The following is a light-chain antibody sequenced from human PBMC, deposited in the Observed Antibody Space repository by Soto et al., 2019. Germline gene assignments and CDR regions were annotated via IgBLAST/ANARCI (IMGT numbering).Light chain of an antibody. CDR3: QQTYIALGT. V-gene: IGKV1-39*01. CDR2: AAS. CDR1: QNIFTY. J-gene: IGKJ4*01. Sequence: DIQMTQSPSSLSASVGDRVTITCRASQNIFTYFNWYQQKPGQAPKVLIYAASNLQSGVPSRFSGTGSGTDFTLTISSLQPEDVATYYCQQTYIALGTFGGGTKVEIK.